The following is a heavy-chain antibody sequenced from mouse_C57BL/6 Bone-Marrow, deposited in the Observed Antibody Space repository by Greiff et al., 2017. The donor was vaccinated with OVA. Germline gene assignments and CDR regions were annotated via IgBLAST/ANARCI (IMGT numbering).Heavy chain of an antibody. D-gene: IGHD1-1*01. CDR1: GYTFTSYW. CDR3: ARWAYEDAMDY. J-gene: IGHJ4*01. Sequence: QVQLKQPGAELVKPGASVKMSCKASGYTFTSYWITWVKQRPGQGLAWIGDIYPGSGSTNYNETFKSKATLTVDTSSSTAYMQLSSLTAEDSAVYYCARWAYEDAMDYWGQGTSVTVSS. CDR2: IYPGSGST. V-gene: IGHV1-55*01.